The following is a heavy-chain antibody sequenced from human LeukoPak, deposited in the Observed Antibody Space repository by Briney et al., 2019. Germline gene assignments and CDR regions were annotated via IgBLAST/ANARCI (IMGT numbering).Heavy chain of an antibody. D-gene: IGHD3-22*01. CDR1: GFTFSSYS. Sequence: GGSLRLSCAASGFTFSSYSMNWVRQAPGKGLEWVSYISSSSSTIYYADSVKGRFTISRDNAKNSLYLQMNSLRAEDTAVYYCARGTYYYDSSTPTTDYWGQGTLVTVSS. CDR2: ISSSSSTI. V-gene: IGHV3-48*04. CDR3: ARGTYYYDSSTPTTDY. J-gene: IGHJ4*02.